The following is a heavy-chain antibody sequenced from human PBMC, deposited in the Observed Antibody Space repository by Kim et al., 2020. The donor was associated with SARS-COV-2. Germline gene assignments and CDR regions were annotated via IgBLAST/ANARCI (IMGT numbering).Heavy chain of an antibody. Sequence: SETLSLTCTVYGGSISSYYWSWIRQPAGKGLEWIGRIYTSGSTNYNPSLKSRVTMSVDTSKNQFSLKLSSVTAADTAVYYCAREPAGGFRGFRRAFYIWGRGTMGTVSS. V-gene: IGHV4-4*07. J-gene: IGHJ3*02. D-gene: IGHD3-10*01. CDR2: IYTSGST. CDR1: GGSISSYY. CDR3: AREPAGGFRGFRRAFYI.